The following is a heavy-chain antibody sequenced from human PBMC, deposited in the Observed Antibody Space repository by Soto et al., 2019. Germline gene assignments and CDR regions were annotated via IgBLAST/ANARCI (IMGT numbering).Heavy chain of an antibody. V-gene: IGHV4-39*01. Sequence: QLQLQESGPGLVKPSETLSLTCSVSGDSINSDNYYWGWIRQPPGKGLEWIGSIYYRGNTYYNPSLKARSTQSLDKAKSQFPLKPNPVTAADSAVYFCARLEGLAPIPDYFDYWGQGTLVTVSS. CDR2: IYYRGNT. J-gene: IGHJ4*02. CDR1: GDSINSDNYY. CDR3: ARLEGLAPIPDYFDY. D-gene: IGHD3-3*01.